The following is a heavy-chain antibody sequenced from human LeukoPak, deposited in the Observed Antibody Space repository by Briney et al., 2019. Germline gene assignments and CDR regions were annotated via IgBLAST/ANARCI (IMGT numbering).Heavy chain of an antibody. CDR2: ISFDGSNK. D-gene: IGHD2-2*01. CDR1: GFTFSSYA. Sequence: GGSLRLSCAASGFTFSSYAMHWVRQAPGKGLEWVAVISFDGSNKYYADSVKGRLTISRDNSKYTLYSQMNSLRAEDTAVYYCARGYCRSPTSCYFDYWGQGTLVTVSS. J-gene: IGHJ4*02. V-gene: IGHV3-30*04. CDR3: ARGYCRSPTSCYFDY.